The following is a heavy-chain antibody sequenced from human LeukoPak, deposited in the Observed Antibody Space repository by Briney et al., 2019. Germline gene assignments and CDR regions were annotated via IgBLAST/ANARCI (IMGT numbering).Heavy chain of an antibody. Sequence: SETLSLTCTVSGGSIISDYWSWIRQPPGKGLEWIGYIYYSGTTNYNPSLKSRVTISVDTSKNQFSLKLSSVTAADTAVYYCARGGYDAFDMWGQGTMVTDSS. CDR2: IYYSGTT. D-gene: IGHD3-22*01. CDR3: ARGGYDAFDM. J-gene: IGHJ3*02. CDR1: GGSIISDY. V-gene: IGHV4-59*01.